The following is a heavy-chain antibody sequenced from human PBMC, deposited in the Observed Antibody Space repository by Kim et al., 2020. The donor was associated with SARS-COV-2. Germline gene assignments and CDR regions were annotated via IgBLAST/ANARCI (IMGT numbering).Heavy chain of an antibody. D-gene: IGHD5-18*01. Sequence: GGSLRLSCAASGFTFSSYSMNWVRQAPGKGLEWVSSISSSSSYIYYADSVKGRFTISRDNAKNSLYLQMNSLRAGDTAVYYCARGSGYSFGVGDYWGQGTLVTVSS. J-gene: IGHJ4*02. CDR2: ISSSSSYI. V-gene: IGHV3-21*01. CDR3: ARGSGYSFGVGDY. CDR1: GFTFSSYS.